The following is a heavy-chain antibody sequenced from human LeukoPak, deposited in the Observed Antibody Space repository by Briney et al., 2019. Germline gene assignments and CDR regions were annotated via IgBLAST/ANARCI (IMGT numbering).Heavy chain of an antibody. CDR3: AREGRVSGYDFDC. V-gene: IGHV3-74*03. D-gene: IGHD5-12*01. CDR1: GFPYRSYW. CDR2: INSDGSSI. J-gene: IGHJ4*02. Sequence: GGSLSLPCAASGFPYRSYWMHGARQPRGRGLVWVSRINSDGSSITYADSVKGRFTISRDNAKNTLYLQMNSLRVEDTAVYYCAREGRVSGYDFDCWGQGTLVTVSS.